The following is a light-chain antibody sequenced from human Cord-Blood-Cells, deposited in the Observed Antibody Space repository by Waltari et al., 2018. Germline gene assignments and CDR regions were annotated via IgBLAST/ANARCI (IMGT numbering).Light chain of an antibody. CDR2: EVS. J-gene: IGLJ1*01. CDR1: SSDVGGYNY. V-gene: IGLV2-8*01. Sequence: QSALTQPPSASGSPGQSVTISCTGTSSDVGGYNYVSWYQQHPGKAPKLMIYEVSKRPSGVPDRFSGSKSGNTVSLTVSGLQAEDEAEYYCSSYAGSNNYVFGTGTKVTVL. CDR3: SSYAGSNNYV.